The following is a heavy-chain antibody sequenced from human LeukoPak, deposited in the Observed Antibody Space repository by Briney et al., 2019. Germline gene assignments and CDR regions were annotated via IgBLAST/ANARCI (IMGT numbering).Heavy chain of an antibody. V-gene: IGHV1-24*01. J-gene: IGHJ4*02. CDR2: FDPEDGET. Sequence: SVKVSCKVSGYTLTELSMHWVRQAPGKGIERMGVFDPEDGETIYAQKFQGRVTMTEDTSTDTAYMELSSLRSEDTAVYYCASLLVATMGYGYFDYWGQGTLVTVSS. D-gene: IGHD5-12*01. CDR1: GYTLTELS. CDR3: ASLLVATMGYGYFDY.